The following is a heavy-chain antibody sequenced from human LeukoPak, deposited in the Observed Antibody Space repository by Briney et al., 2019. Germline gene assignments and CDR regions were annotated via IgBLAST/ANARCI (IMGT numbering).Heavy chain of an antibody. Sequence: SETLSLTCTVSGGSISSSSYYWGWIRQPPGKGLEGIGSIYYSGSTYYNPSLKSRVTISVDTSKNQFSPKLSSVTAADTAVYYCARSSLAAAGNWKYYFDYWGQGTLVTVSS. CDR3: ARSSLAAAGNWKYYFDY. CDR2: IYYSGST. D-gene: IGHD6-13*01. J-gene: IGHJ4*02. V-gene: IGHV4-39*01. CDR1: GGSISSSSYY.